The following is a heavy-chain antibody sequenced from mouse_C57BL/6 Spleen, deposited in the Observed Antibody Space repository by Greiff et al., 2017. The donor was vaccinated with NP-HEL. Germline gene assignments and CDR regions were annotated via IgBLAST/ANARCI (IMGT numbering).Heavy chain of an antibody. CDR2: IYPGDGDT. Sequence: VQLVESGAELVKPGASVKISCKASGYAFSSYWMNWVKQRPGKGLEWIGQIYPGDGDTNYKGKFKGKATLTADKSSSTAYMQLSSLTSEESAVYFCARSGELRQHYAMDYWGQGTSVTVSS. J-gene: IGHJ4*01. CDR1: GYAFSSYW. V-gene: IGHV1-80*01. CDR3: ARSGELRQHYAMDY. D-gene: IGHD2-4*01.